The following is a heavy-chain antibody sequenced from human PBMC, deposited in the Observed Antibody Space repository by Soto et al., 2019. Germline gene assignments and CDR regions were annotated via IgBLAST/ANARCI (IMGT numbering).Heavy chain of an antibody. CDR3: ASLGYCSGGSCYFGNYYFDY. CDR2: IYYSGST. J-gene: IGHJ4*02. CDR1: GGSISSGGYY. V-gene: IGHV4-31*03. D-gene: IGHD2-15*01. Sequence: SETLSLTCTVSGGSISSGGYYWSWIRQHPGKGLEWIGYIYYSGSTYYNPSLKSRVTISVDTSKNQFSLKLSSVTAADTAVYYCASLGYCSGGSCYFGNYYFDYWGQRTLVTVSS.